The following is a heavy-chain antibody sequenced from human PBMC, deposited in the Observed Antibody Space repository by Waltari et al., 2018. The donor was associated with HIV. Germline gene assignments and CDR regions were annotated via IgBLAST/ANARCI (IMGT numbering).Heavy chain of an antibody. CDR1: GYTFTGYY. J-gene: IGHJ6*03. V-gene: IGHV1-2*06. D-gene: IGHD3-3*02. CDR3: ARELDPYYYYYYMDV. CDR2: INPNSGGT. Sequence: QVQLVQSGAEVKKPGASVKVSCKASGYTFTGYYMHWVRQAPGQGLEWMGRINPNSGGTNYAQKFQGRVTMTRDTSISTAYMELSRLRSDDTAVYYCARELDPYYYYYYMDVWGKGTTVTVSS.